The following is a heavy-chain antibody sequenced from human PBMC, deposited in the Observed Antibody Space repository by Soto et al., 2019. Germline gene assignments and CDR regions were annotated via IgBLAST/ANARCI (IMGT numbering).Heavy chain of an antibody. CDR2: IYYSGST. V-gene: IGHV4-31*01. J-gene: IGHJ6*02. CDR1: GGSISSGGYY. CDR3: ARAVGYCSSTSCYIARYGMDV. D-gene: IGHD2-2*02. Sequence: QVQLQESGPGLVKPSQTLSLTCTVSGGSISSGGYYWSWIRQHPGKGLEWIGYIYYSGSTYYNPSLKSQVTISVDTSKNQFSLKLSSVTAADTAVYYCARAVGYCSSTSCYIARYGMDVWGQGTTVTVSS.